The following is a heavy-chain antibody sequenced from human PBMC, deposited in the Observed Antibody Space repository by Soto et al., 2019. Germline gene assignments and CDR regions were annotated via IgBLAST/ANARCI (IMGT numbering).Heavy chain of an antibody. CDR1: GGSISPGGYY. Sequence: QVQLQESGPGLVKPSQTLSLPCTDSGGSISPGGYYWSWIRQHPGKGLECIGYIYYSGSTYYNPYLKSRVTISVDTSKSQFSLKLSSVTAADTAVYYCATNGGYYDTSGPKYFQYWGQGTLVIASS. J-gene: IGHJ1*01. CDR3: ATNGGYYDTSGPKYFQY. CDR2: IYYSGST. D-gene: IGHD3-22*01. V-gene: IGHV4-31*03.